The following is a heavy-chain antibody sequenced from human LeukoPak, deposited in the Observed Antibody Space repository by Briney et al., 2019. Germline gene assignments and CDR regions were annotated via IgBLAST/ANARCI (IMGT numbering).Heavy chain of an antibody. D-gene: IGHD6-13*01. V-gene: IGHV1-18*01. CDR3: ARDSQVRSSWYGLQRPGQYFQH. J-gene: IGHJ1*01. CDR1: GYTFTTYG. Sequence: PSVTVSLKASGYTFTTYGVNWVRQAPGQAREGMGWISNYNCNKNYAHKFQARVSMTTDTSTSTGYMELRSLRSEDTAVYYCARDSQVRSSWYGLQRPGQYFQHWGQGTLVTVSP. CDR2: ISNYNCNK.